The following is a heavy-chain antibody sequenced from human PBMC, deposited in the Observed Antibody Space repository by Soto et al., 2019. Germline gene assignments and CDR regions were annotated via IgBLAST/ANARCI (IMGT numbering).Heavy chain of an antibody. Sequence: EVQLVESGGGLVQPGGSLRVSCAASGFTLRSHRIHWVRQVPGKGLEWVSRIDTDGGGTSYADSVKGRFTISTDNAKNTVNLQVNGVRGQETAVYYGATVLDLWGQGTLVTVSS. V-gene: IGHV3-74*01. CDR1: GFTLRSHR. D-gene: IGHD4-17*01. CDR2: IDTDGGGT. CDR3: ATVLDL. J-gene: IGHJ5*02.